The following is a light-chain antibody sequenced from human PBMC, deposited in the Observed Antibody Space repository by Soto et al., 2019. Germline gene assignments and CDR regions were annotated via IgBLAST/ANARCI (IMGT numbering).Light chain of an antibody. CDR3: QQYHSSPFT. J-gene: IGKJ3*01. CDR2: CDS. CDR1: QSVLYNSNRQNY. V-gene: IGKV4-1*01. Sequence: DIVMTQSPASLSASLGERLTLNCKSIQSVLYNSNRQNYLAGYQQRPGQPPKLLIYCDSTRESVLPDQLSGSGSTTTFNLTISSLQTEDVSFYDCQQYHSSPFTGGPGTRVDVK.